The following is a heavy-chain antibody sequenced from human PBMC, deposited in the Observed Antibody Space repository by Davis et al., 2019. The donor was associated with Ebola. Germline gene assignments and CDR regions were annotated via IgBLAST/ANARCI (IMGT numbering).Heavy chain of an antibody. J-gene: IGHJ4*02. Sequence: ASVKVSCKASGYTFTGYYMHWVRQAPGQGLEWMGRINPNSGGTNYAQNVQGRVTMTTDTSTSTAYMEVGSLRSDDTAVYYYARAQFPTTSDHWGQGTLVTVSS. CDR3: ARAQFPTTSDH. V-gene: IGHV1-2*06. CDR1: GYTFTGYY. CDR2: INPNSGGT. D-gene: IGHD1-1*01.